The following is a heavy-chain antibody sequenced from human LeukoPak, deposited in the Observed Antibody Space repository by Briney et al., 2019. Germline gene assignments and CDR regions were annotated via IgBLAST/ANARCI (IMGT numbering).Heavy chain of an antibody. CDR1: GFRFGDFA. Sequence: GSLRLSCVASGFRFGDFAMSWVRLAPGTGLEWVSSISGSGDGTYYADSVKGRFTISRDNSRNTMYLQTNSLRAEDTALYYCAKQEGWELGDYYFDYWGQGTLVTVSS. CDR3: AKQEGWELGDYYFDY. CDR2: ISGSGDGT. D-gene: IGHD1-26*01. J-gene: IGHJ4*02. V-gene: IGHV3-23*01.